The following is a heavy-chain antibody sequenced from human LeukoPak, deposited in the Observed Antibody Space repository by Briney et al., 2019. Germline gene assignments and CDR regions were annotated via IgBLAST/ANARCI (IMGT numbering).Heavy chain of an antibody. CDR3: ARDPGYCSGGSCYSSDAFDI. V-gene: IGHV1-46*01. J-gene: IGHJ3*02. D-gene: IGHD2-15*01. CDR2: INPSGGST. CDR1: GYTFTSYY. Sequence: ASVKVSCKASGYTFTSYYMHWVRQAPGQGLEWMGIINPSGGSTSYAQKFQGRVTMTRDTSTSTVYMELSSLRSEDTAVYYCARDPGYCSGGSCYSSDAFDIWGQGTMVTVSS.